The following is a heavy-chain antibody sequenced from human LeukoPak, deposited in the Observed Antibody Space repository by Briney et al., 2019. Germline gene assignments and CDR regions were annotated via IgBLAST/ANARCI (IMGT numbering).Heavy chain of an antibody. CDR1: GFTFSSYS. V-gene: IGHV3-21*01. Sequence: KAGGSLRLSCAASGFTFSSYSMNRVRQAPGKGLEWVSSISSSSSYIYYADSVKGRFTISRDNAKNSLYLQMNSLRAEDTAVYYCARGVEVTYYDILTGIDYWGQGTMVTVSS. J-gene: IGHJ4*02. D-gene: IGHD3-9*01. CDR2: ISSSSSYI. CDR3: ARGVEVTYYDILTGIDY.